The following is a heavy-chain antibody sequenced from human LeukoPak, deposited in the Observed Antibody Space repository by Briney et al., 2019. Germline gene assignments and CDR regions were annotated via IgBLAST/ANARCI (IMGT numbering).Heavy chain of an antibody. J-gene: IGHJ4*02. CDR1: GYTFTGYY. Sequence: ASVKVSCKASGYTFTGYYMHWVRQAPGQGLEWMGWINPNSGGTNYAQKFQGRVTKTRDTSISTAYMELSRLRSDDTAVYYCARGDEWLPIFDYWGQGTLVTVSS. CDR2: INPNSGGT. CDR3: ARGDEWLPIFDY. V-gene: IGHV1-2*02. D-gene: IGHD3-3*01.